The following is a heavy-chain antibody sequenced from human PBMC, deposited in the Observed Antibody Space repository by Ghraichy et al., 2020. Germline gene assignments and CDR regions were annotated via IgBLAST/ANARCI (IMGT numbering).Heavy chain of an antibody. CDR3: AKDGDSSGWHGLLDP. V-gene: IGHV3-30*02. CDR1: GFTFSNYG. J-gene: IGHJ5*02. D-gene: IGHD6-19*01. Sequence: GGSLRLSCAASGFTFSNYGMHWVRQARGKGPEWVAFIRSDGRNKYYPDSVKGRFTISRDNSKNTLYLQMISLGAEDTGIYHCAKDGDSSGWHGLLDPWGQGTLVTVSS. CDR2: IRSDGRNK.